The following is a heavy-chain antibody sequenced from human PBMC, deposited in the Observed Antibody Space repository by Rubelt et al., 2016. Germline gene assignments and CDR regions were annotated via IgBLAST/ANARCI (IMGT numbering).Heavy chain of an antibody. Sequence: EVQLVESGGGLVQPGGSLRLSCAASGFTFSSYAMSWVRQAPGKGLEWVSAISGSGDSTYFADSGKGRFTISRDNSKNTLYLQMNSLRADDTAVYFCAKSPHTGYLVDSWGQGTLVTVSS. CDR2: ISGSGDST. CDR1: GFTFSSYA. V-gene: IGHV3-23*04. CDR3: AKSPHTGYLVDS. J-gene: IGHJ4*02. D-gene: IGHD6-13*01.